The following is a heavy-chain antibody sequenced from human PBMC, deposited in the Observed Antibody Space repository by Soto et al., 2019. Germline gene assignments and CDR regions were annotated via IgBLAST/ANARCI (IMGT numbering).Heavy chain of an antibody. D-gene: IGHD5-12*01. CDR1: GITFTTYA. Sequence: GGSVKVSCKASGITFTTYAIHWVRQAPGQGLEWMGWINAGNGNTRYSQKFQGRVTLTRDTSASTAYMDLSSLTSEDAAIYYCARAISGYVTWGQGTLVTVSS. CDR2: INAGNGNT. V-gene: IGHV1-3*01. J-gene: IGHJ5*02. CDR3: ARAISGYVT.